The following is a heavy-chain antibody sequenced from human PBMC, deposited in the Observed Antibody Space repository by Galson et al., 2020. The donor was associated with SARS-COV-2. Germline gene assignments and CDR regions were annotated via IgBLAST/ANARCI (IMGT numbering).Heavy chain of an antibody. CDR1: GFTSSDYW. Sequence: GESLKISCAASGFTSSDYWMTWVRQAPGKGLEWVANINEDGGEENYADSVKGRFTISRDNAMNSLNLQMNSLRAEDTAVYYCARDRGATYFYVWRNRYYDALDIWGAGAMVAVSS. CDR3: ARDRGATYFYVWRNRYYDALDI. J-gene: IGHJ3*02. CDR2: INEDGGEE. V-gene: IGHV3-7*01. D-gene: IGHD3-10*02.